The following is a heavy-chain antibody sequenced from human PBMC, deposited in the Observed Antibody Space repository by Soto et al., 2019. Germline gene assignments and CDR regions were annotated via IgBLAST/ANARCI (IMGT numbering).Heavy chain of an antibody. J-gene: IGHJ4*02. CDR1: GFTFSNYW. D-gene: IGHD6-19*01. Sequence: EVQLVKSGGGLVQPGGSLRLSCAASGFTFSNYWMNWVRQAPGKGLEWVANIKHDGSEKYYVDSVKGRFTISRDNAKNSLYLQMNSLRAEDTAIYYCARVGRGWSDYWGQGTLVTVSS. CDR2: IKHDGSEK. CDR3: ARVGRGWSDY. V-gene: IGHV3-7*01.